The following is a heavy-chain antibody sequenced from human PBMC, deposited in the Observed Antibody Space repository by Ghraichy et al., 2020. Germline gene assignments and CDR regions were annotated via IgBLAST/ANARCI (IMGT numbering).Heavy chain of an antibody. D-gene: IGHD3-16*01. CDR1: GGSISSNDDY. Sequence: SQTLSLTCTVSGGSISSNDDYWVWIRQPPGKGLEWVGSIFYSGNVYYNPSLKSRVTISVDTSKNQFSLNLSSVTAADTAVYYCARHHWRGNDAFDIWGQGTLVTVSS. CDR3: ARHHWRGNDAFDI. CDR2: IFYSGNV. V-gene: IGHV4-39*01. J-gene: IGHJ3*02.